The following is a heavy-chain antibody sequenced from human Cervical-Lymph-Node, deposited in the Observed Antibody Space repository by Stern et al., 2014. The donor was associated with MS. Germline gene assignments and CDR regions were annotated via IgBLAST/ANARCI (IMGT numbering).Heavy chain of an antibody. CDR1: GFSLTTSGVG. D-gene: IGHD1-26*01. Sequence: QITLKESGPTLVKPTQTLTLTCDFSGFSLTTSGVGVGWIRQPPGKALEWLAILYWDDEKRDSPSLKNRLSSITDTAKNQVVLTMTNMDPVDTGTYYCAHRSTSVAGAWASWGQGILVVVSS. V-gene: IGHV2-5*02. J-gene: IGHJ5*02. CDR3: AHRSTSVAGAWAS. CDR2: LYWDDEK.